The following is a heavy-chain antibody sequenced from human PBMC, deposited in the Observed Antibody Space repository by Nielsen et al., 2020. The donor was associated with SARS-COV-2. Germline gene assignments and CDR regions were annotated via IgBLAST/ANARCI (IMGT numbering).Heavy chain of an antibody. CDR2: VDPEDGET. Sequence: ASVKVSCKVSGYTLTELSMHWVRQAPGKGLEWMGGVDPEDGETIYAQKFQGRVTMTEDTSTDTAYMELSSLRSEDTAVYYCATSTPLVRSAWFDPWGQGTLVTVSS. CDR3: ATSTPLVRSAWFDP. J-gene: IGHJ5*02. V-gene: IGHV1-24*01. D-gene: IGHD3-3*01. CDR1: GYTLTELS.